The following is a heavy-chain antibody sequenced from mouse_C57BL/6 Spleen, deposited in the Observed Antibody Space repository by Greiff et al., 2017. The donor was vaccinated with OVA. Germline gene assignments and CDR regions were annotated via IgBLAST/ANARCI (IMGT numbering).Heavy chain of an antibody. D-gene: IGHD2-5*01. CDR1: GYAFSSSW. CDR3: ARSGSNYFLGDY. CDR2: IYPGDGDT. J-gene: IGHJ2*01. Sequence: QVQLKQSGPELVKPGASVKISCKASGYAFSSSWMNWVKQRPGKGLEWIGRIYPGDGDTNYNGKFKGKATLTADKSSSTAYMQLSSLTSEDSAVYFCARSGSNYFLGDYWGQGTTLTVSS. V-gene: IGHV1-82*01.